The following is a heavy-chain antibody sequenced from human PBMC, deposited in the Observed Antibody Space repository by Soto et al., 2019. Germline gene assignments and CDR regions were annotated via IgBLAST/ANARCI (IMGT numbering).Heavy chain of an antibody. V-gene: IGHV3-23*01. CDR3: AKGGVEVVPTVTTFDY. CDR2: ISGSGGRT. CDR1: GFTFSSYA. D-gene: IGHD3-3*01. Sequence: EVQLLESGGGLVQPGGSLRLSCAASGFTFSSYAMSWVRQAPGKGLEWVSVISGSGGRTFSADSVKGRFTISRDNSNSTLFLHRNSLIAEDTAVYYCAKGGVEVVPTVTTFDYWGQGTLVTVSS. J-gene: IGHJ4*02.